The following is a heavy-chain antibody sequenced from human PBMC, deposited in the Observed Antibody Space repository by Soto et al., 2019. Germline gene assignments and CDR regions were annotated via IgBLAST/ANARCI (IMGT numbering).Heavy chain of an antibody. D-gene: IGHD5-18*01. CDR3: ARGGFSYGYDY. Sequence: SETLSLTCSVSVGPMRSYYWIWIRQPAGEGLKWIGRIYTSGSTNYNPSLKSRVTMSVDTSKNQFSLKLSSVTAADTAVYYCARGGFSYGYDYWGQGTLVTV. V-gene: IGHV4-4*07. CDR2: IYTSGST. J-gene: IGHJ4*02. CDR1: VGPMRSYY.